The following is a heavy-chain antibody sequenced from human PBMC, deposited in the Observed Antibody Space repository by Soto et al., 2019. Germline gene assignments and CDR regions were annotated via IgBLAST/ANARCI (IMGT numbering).Heavy chain of an antibody. CDR2: ISYDGSNK. CDR3: ARDKLTYGDYVYDY. V-gene: IGHV3-30-3*01. D-gene: IGHD4-17*01. CDR1: GFTFSSYA. Sequence: GGSLRLSCAASGFTFSSYAMHWVRQAPGKGLEWVAVISYDGSNKYYADSVKGRFTISRDNSKNTMYLQMNSLRAEDTAVYYCARDKLTYGDYVYDYWGQGNLVTVSS. J-gene: IGHJ4*02.